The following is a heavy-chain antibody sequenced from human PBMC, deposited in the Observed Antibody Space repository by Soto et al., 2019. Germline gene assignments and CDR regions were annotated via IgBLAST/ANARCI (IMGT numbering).Heavy chain of an antibody. V-gene: IGHV1-18*01. Sequence: ASVKVSCKASGYTFTSYGISWVRQAPGQGLEWMGWISAYNGNTNYAQKLQGRVTMTADTSTSTAYMELRSLRSDDTAVYYCAREGSSGYGDDAFDIWCQGTMVTVSS. CDR1: GYTFTSYG. CDR2: ISAYNGNT. CDR3: AREGSSGYGDDAFDI. J-gene: IGHJ3*02. D-gene: IGHD3-22*01.